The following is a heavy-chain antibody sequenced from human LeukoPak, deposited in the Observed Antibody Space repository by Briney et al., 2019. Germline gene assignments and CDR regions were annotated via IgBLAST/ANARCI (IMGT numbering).Heavy chain of an antibody. Sequence: SETLSLTCTVSGGSITNYYWSWIRQPPGKGLEWIGEINHSGSTNYNPSLKSRVTISVDTSKNQFSLKLSSVTAADTAVYYCARAPQRSYQHNWFDPWGQGTLVTVSS. J-gene: IGHJ5*02. D-gene: IGHD2-21*01. CDR1: GGSITNYY. V-gene: IGHV4-34*01. CDR2: INHSGST. CDR3: ARAPQRSYQHNWFDP.